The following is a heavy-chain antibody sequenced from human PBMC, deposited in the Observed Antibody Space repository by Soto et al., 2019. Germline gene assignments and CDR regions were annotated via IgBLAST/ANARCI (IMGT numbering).Heavy chain of an antibody. CDR1: GFIVSTSY. D-gene: IGHD6-6*01. CDR2: IYSGGTT. V-gene: IGHV3-66*01. Sequence: ELQVVESGGGLVQPGGSLRLSCVASGFIVSTSYMSWVRQAPGKGLEWVSFIYSGGTTDYADSVKGRFTISRDNSRTTVFLQMNNLRAEDTAVYFCARAAHSGSSPYMAVWGKGTTVIVSS. CDR3: ARAAHSGSSPYMAV. J-gene: IGHJ6*03.